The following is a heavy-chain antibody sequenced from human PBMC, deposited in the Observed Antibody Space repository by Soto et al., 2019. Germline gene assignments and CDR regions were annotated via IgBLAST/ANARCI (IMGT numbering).Heavy chain of an antibody. V-gene: IGHV5-51*01. CDR1: GYSFTSYW. D-gene: IGHD2-2*01. CDR3: ARLQSIVVVPAAWNNWFDP. Sequence: GESLKISCKGSGYSFTSYWIGWVRQMPGKGLEWMGFIYPGDSDTRYSPSFQGQVTISADKSISTAYLQWSSLKASDTAMYYCARLQSIVVVPAAWNNWFDPWGQGTLVTVSS. CDR2: IYPGDSDT. J-gene: IGHJ5*02.